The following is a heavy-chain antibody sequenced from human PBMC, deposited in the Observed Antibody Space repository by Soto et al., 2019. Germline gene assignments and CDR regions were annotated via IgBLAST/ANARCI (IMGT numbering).Heavy chain of an antibody. D-gene: IGHD6-19*01. CDR2: ISSSGGTT. J-gene: IGHJ4*02. V-gene: IGHV3-23*01. CDR3: ATSMTVPGPGWGRASEY. Sequence: VHLLESGGGLVQPGGSLRLSCATSGFNFNNYAMSWVRQAPGERLEWVSFISSSGGTTYYADSVKGRFTISRDNSRNTVFLQMNTLGAEDTAIYYCATSMTVPGPGWGRASEYWGQGTRVTVSS. CDR1: GFNFNNYA.